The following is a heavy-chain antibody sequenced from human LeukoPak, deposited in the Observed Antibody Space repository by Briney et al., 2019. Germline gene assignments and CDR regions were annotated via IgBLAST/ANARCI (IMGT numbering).Heavy chain of an antibody. J-gene: IGHJ3*02. D-gene: IGHD6-19*01. CDR1: GFTFSSYA. CDR2: ISYDGSNK. Sequence: GGSLRLSCAASGFTFSSYAMHWVRQAPGKGLEWVAVISYDGSNKYYADSVKGRFTISRDNAKNSLYLQMNSLRAEDTAVYYCARDRIAVAVHDAFDIWGQGTMVTVSS. V-gene: IGHV3-30-3*01. CDR3: ARDRIAVAVHDAFDI.